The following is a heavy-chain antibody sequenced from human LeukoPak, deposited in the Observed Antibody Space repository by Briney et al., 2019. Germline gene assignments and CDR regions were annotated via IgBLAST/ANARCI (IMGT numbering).Heavy chain of an antibody. CDR3: ARDHIAVAGDFDY. Sequence: PGGSLRLSCAASGFTFSSYSMNWVRQAPGKGLEWVSPISSSSSYIYYADSVKGRFTTSRDNAKNSLYLQMNSLRAEDTAVYYCARDHIAVAGDFDYWGQGTLVTVSS. CDR2: ISSSSSYI. D-gene: IGHD6-19*01. CDR1: GFTFSSYS. V-gene: IGHV3-21*01. J-gene: IGHJ4*02.